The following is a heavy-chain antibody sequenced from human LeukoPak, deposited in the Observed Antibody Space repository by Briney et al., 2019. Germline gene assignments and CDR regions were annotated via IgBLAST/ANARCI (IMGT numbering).Heavy chain of an antibody. CDR2: IYHSGST. J-gene: IGHJ6*02. Sequence: KSSQTLSLTCAVSGGSISSGGYSWSWIRQPPGKGLEWIGYIYHSGSTYYNPSLKSRVTISVDRSKNQFSLKLSSVTAADTAVYYCARGYYDGVDYYGMDVWGQGTTVTVSS. D-gene: IGHD3-22*01. CDR1: GGSISSGGYS. V-gene: IGHV4-30-2*01. CDR3: ARGYYDGVDYYGMDV.